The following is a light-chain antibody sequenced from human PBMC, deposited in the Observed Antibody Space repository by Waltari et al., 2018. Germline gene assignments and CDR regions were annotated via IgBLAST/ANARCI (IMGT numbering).Light chain of an antibody. CDR3: MQGTHWPPT. Sequence: EVVMTQSPLSLPVTLGQPASISCRSSHSLVYSDENTYLNWFHQRPGQSPRRLIYKVSNRDSGVPDRFSGSGSGTDFTLKISRVEAEDVGVYYCMQGTHWPPTFGQGTKVEIQ. V-gene: IGKV2-30*01. CDR2: KVS. CDR1: HSLVYSDENTY. J-gene: IGKJ1*01.